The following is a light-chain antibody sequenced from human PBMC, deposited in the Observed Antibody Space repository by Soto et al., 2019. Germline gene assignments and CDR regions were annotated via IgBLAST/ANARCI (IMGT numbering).Light chain of an antibody. CDR3: QQYTNTNNPWM. J-gene: IGKJ1*01. V-gene: IGKV1-5*01. CDR1: QTISTW. CDR2: DAS. Sequence: DIHVTQSPPTLSASVGDRVTITCRASQTISTWMAWYQQKPGKAPKLLVYDASTLQSGVASRFSGSRSGTEFTLIISGLQPDDSATYYCQQYTNTNNPWMFGQGTKVDIX.